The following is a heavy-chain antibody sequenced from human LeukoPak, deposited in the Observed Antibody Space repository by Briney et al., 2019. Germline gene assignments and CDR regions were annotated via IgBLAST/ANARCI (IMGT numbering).Heavy chain of an antibody. Sequence: GGSLRLSCTASGFTFGDYAMSWVRQAPGKGLEWVGFIRSKAYGGTTEYAASVKGRFTISRDDSISIAYLQMNSLKTEDTAVYYCKRAMVRGVSTDYWGQGTLVTVSS. D-gene: IGHD3-10*01. CDR2: IRSKAYGGTT. J-gene: IGHJ4*02. V-gene: IGHV3-49*04. CDR1: GFTFGDYA. CDR3: KRAMVRGVSTDY.